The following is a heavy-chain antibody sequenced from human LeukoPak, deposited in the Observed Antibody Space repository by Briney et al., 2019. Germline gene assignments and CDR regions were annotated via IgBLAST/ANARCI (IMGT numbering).Heavy chain of an antibody. CDR3: ATFGIVVVTPDAFDI. V-gene: IGHV1-24*01. CDR2: FDPEDGET. CDR1: GYTLTELS. J-gene: IGHJ3*02. D-gene: IGHD3-22*01. Sequence: ASMKVSCKVSGYTLTELSMHWVRQAPGKGLEWMGGFDPEDGETIYAQKFQGRVTMTEDTSTDTAYMELSSLRSEDTAVYYCATFGIVVVTPDAFDIWGQGTMVTVSS.